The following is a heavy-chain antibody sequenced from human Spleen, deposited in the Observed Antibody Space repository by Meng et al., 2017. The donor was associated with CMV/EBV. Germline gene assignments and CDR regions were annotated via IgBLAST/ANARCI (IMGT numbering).Heavy chain of an antibody. CDR3: AIPIAVAGTHDY. J-gene: IGHJ4*02. D-gene: IGHD6-19*01. V-gene: IGHV3-23*01. CDR1: GYTVSNNY. Sequence: ETLSLTCAASGYTVSNNYMSWVRQAPGKGPEWVSTISGSDGTRDYADSVKGRFTVSRDNSKRTLYLQMNSLRVDDTAVYYCAIPIAVAGTHDYWGQGSLVTVSS. CDR2: ISGSDGTR.